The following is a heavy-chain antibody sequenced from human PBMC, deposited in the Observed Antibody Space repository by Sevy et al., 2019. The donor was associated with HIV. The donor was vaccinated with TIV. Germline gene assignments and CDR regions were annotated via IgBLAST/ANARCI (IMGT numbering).Heavy chain of an antibody. V-gene: IGHV3-23*01. J-gene: IGHJ4*02. CDR2: LSFGCGEI. Sequence: WGSLRLSCAASGFTFSKYSMSWVRQPPGKGLEWVSTLSFGCGEINYADSVKGRFTISRDNSKSSVYLQMNNLRPEDTAVYYCAREGCTKPHDYWCQGTLVTVSS. CDR3: AREGCTKPHDY. CDR1: GFTFSKYS. D-gene: IGHD2-8*01.